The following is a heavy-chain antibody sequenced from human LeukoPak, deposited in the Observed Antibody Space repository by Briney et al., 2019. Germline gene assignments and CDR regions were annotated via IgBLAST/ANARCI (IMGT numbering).Heavy chain of an antibody. J-gene: IGHJ4*02. CDR3: AKDLAWGLDY. CDR2: ISGNGVGT. Sequence: GGFLRLSCAASGFAFRSYGMSWVRQAPGKGLEWVSAISGNGVGTYYADSVKGRFTISRDNSRNTLYLQMNNLRAEDTAVYYCAKDLAWGLDYWGQGTPVTVSS. V-gene: IGHV3-23*01. CDR1: GFAFRSYG. D-gene: IGHD7-27*01.